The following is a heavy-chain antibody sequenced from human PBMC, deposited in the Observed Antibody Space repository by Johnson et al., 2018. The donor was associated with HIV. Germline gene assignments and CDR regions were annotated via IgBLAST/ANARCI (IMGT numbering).Heavy chain of an antibody. Sequence: VQLVESGGGVVRPGGYLRLSCAASGFTVSSNYMSWVRQAPGKGLEWVSVIYSGGSTYYADSVKGRFTISRDNSKNTLYLQMNSLRAEDTAVYYCARSDSGYDAFDIWGQGTMVSVSS. CDR3: ARSDSGYDAFDI. CDR2: IYSGGST. CDR1: GFTVSSNY. D-gene: IGHD5-12*01. J-gene: IGHJ3*02. V-gene: IGHV3-66*01.